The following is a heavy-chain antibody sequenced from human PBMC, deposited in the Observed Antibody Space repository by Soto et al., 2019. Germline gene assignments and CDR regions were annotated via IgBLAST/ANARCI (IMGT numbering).Heavy chain of an antibody. CDR2: IHYSGTA. CDR3: ARAYSGYDKNWFDP. CDR1: GGSMTSGGYY. V-gene: IGHV4-31*03. D-gene: IGHD5-12*01. Sequence: QVQLQESGPGLVKPSQTLSLTCTVSGGSMTSGGYYWSWIRQHPGRGLEWIGYIHYSGTAYYTPSLKSRLNISIDSSKNPFSLKLSSVTAADTAVYYCARAYSGYDKNWFDPWGQGTLVTVSS. J-gene: IGHJ5*02.